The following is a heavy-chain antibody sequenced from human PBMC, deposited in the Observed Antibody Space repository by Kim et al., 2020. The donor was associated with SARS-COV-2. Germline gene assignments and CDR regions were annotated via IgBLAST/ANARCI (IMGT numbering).Heavy chain of an antibody. Sequence: GGSLRLSCAASGFTFSNAWMSWVRQAPGKGLEWVGRIKSKTDGGTTDYAAPVKGRFTISRDDSKNTLYLQMNSLKTEDTAVYYCTSHHTYYDYVWGANRVRFDPWGQGTLVTVSS. CDR2: IKSKTDGGTT. J-gene: IGHJ5*02. CDR3: TSHHTYYDYVWGANRVRFDP. D-gene: IGHD3-16*01. V-gene: IGHV3-15*01. CDR1: GFTFSNAW.